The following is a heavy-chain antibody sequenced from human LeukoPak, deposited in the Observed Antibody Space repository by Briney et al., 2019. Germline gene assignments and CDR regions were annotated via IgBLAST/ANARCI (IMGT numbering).Heavy chain of an antibody. CDR3: ASTYCSSTSCHLDY. CDR1: GGSISSGGYY. V-gene: IGHV4-30-2*01. Sequence: SETLSLTCTVSGGSISSGGYYWSWIRQPPGKGLEWIGYIYHSGSTYYNPSLKSRVTISVDRSKNQFSLKLSSVTAADTAVYYCASTYCSSTSCHLDYWGQGTLVTVSS. J-gene: IGHJ4*02. CDR2: IYHSGST. D-gene: IGHD2-2*01.